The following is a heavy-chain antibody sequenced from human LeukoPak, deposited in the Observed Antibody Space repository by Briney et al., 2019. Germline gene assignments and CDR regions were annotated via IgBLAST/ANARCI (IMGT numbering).Heavy chain of an antibody. V-gene: IGHV1-69*06. J-gene: IGHJ4*02. D-gene: IGHD6-13*01. Sequence: SVKVSCKASGGTFSSYAISWVRQAPGQGLEWMGGIIPIFGTANYAQKFQGRVTITADKSTSTAYMELSSLRSEDTAVYYCAKDLFPGPALAAAGGPSNDYWGQGTLVTVSS. CDR2: IIPIFGTA. CDR3: AKDLFPGPALAAAGGPSNDY. CDR1: GGTFSSYA.